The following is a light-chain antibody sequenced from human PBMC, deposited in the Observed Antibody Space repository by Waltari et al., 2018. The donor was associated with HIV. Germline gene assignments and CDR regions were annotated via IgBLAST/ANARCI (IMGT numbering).Light chain of an antibody. Sequence: QSALTQPASVSGSPGQSLPISCDLNDNEYVSWYQRHPGKAPQVIIYEVTNRPSGLSNRFSGSKSGNTATLTISGLQPEDEADYFCTSYISGTSPVFGRGTRVTVL. CDR2: EVT. V-gene: IGLV2-14*01. CDR1: DLNDNEY. J-gene: IGLJ2*01. CDR3: TSYISGTSPV.